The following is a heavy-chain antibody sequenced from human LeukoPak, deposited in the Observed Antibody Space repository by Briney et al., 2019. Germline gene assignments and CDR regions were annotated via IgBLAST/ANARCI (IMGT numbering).Heavy chain of an antibody. V-gene: IGHV1-69*06. CDR1: GGTFSNFA. Sequence: ASVKVSCKASGGTFSNFAISWVRQAPGQGLEWMGGIIPLFGTANYGQKSQGRVTITADKSTSTAYMELSSLRSEDTAVYYCASSGLGGSGNYHRTWYNWFDPWGQGTLITVSS. D-gene: IGHD3-10*01. CDR2: IIPLFGTA. J-gene: IGHJ5*02. CDR3: ASSGLGGSGNYHRTWYNWFDP.